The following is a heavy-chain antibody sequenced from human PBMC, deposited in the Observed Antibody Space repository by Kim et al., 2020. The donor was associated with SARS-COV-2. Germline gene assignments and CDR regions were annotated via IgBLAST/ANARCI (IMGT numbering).Heavy chain of an antibody. D-gene: IGHD5-12*01. V-gene: IGHV4-31*03. Sequence: SETLSLTCSVSGGSINSGAYYWNWIRQHPGKGLEWFGYIYYTGSTYYSPSLKSRVTISVDTSKNQFSLRLSSVTAADTAVFYCARALRDGSNLFDYWGQGTLLTVPS. CDR3: ARALRDGSNLFDY. J-gene: IGHJ4*02. CDR2: IYYTGST. CDR1: GGSINSGAYY.